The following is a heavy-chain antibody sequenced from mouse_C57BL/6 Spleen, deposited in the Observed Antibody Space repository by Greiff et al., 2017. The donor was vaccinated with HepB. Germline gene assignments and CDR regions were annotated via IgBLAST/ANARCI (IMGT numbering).Heavy chain of an antibody. J-gene: IGHJ2*01. CDR1: GFTFSDYY. CDR3: ASYYDGYYGY. Sequence: EVQLVESEGGLVQPGSSMKLSCTASGFTFSDYYMAWVRQVPEKGLEWVANINYDGSSTYYLDSLKSRFIISRDNAKNILYLQMSSLKSEDTATYYCASYYDGYYGYWGQGTTLTVSS. D-gene: IGHD2-3*01. V-gene: IGHV5-16*01. CDR2: INYDGSST.